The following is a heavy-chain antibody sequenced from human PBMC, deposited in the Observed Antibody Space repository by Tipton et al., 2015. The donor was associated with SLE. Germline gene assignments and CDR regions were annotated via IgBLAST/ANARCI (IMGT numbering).Heavy chain of an antibody. V-gene: IGHV3-33*08. D-gene: IGHD6-19*01. J-gene: IGHJ4*02. CDR3: AKGDSSGWSFFDY. CDR1: SFTFGNFA. CDR2: IWYDGSET. Sequence: SLRLSCAASSFTFGNFAMHWVRQAPGKGLERVAVIWYDGSETYYADSVKGHFTISRDNSKNTLYLQMNSLRPEDTGVYYCAKGDSSGWSFFDYWGQGTLVTVSS.